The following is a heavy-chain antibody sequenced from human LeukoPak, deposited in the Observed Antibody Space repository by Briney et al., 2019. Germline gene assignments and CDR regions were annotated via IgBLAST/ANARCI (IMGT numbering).Heavy chain of an antibody. Sequence: PGGTLRLSCAASGFTFSGSAMHWVRQASAKGLEWVGRLRSKANSYATAYAASVKGRFPISRDDSKNTAYLQMNSLKTEDTAVYYCTRRHYYDSSGYLDYWGQGTLVTVSS. D-gene: IGHD3-22*01. V-gene: IGHV3-73*01. J-gene: IGHJ4*02. CDR3: TRRHYYDSSGYLDY. CDR1: GFTFSGSA. CDR2: LRSKANSYAT.